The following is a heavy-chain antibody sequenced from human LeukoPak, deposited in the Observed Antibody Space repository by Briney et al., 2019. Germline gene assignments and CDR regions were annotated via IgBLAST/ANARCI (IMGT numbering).Heavy chain of an antibody. Sequence: GGSLRLSCAASGFTFSSYSMNWVRQAPGKGLEWVSSISSSSSYIYYADSVKGRFTISRDNAKNSLYLQMNSLRAEDTAVYYCARGLHCSSTSCPRWYYYYMDVWGKGTTVTVSS. D-gene: IGHD2-2*01. CDR2: ISSSSSYI. CDR3: ARGLHCSSTSCPRWYYYYMDV. V-gene: IGHV3-21*01. J-gene: IGHJ6*03. CDR1: GFTFSSYS.